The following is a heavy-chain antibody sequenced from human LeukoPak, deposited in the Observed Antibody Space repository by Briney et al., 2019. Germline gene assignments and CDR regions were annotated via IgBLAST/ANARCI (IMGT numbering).Heavy chain of an antibody. CDR1: GGSISSGSYY. Sequence: SQTLSLTCTVSGGSISSGSYYWSWIRQPAGKGLEWIGRIYTSGSTNYNPSLKSRVTISVDTSKNQFSLKLSSVPPADTAVYECARGGYSSGWKGGYYFDYWGQGTLVTVSS. CDR2: IYTSGST. J-gene: IGHJ4*02. V-gene: IGHV4-61*02. D-gene: IGHD6-19*01. CDR3: ARGGYSSGWKGGYYFDY.